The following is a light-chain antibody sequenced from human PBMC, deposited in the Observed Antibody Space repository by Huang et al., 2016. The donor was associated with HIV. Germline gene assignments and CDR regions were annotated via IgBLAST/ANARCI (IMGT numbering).Light chain of an antibody. Sequence: DIVMTQSPASLAVSLGERATINCKSGQSVLYSSNNKNYLAWYQQKPGQPPKLLIYWASTRESGVPDRFSGSGSGTDFTLTISSLQAEDVAVYYCQQYYSNPLTFGGGTKVEIK. CDR2: WAS. V-gene: IGKV4-1*01. CDR1: QSVLYSSNNKNY. CDR3: QQYYSNPLT. J-gene: IGKJ4*01.